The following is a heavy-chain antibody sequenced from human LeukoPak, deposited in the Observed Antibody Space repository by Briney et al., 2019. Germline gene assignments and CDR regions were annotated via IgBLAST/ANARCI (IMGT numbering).Heavy chain of an antibody. J-gene: IGHJ4*02. V-gene: IGHV1-8*01. CDR3: ARGPNGGYNRNYRYDY. CDR2: MNPNSGNT. D-gene: IGHD1-7*01. Sequence: GASVKASCKASGYTFTSYDINWVRQATGQGLEWMGWMNPNSGNTGYAQKFQGRVTMTRNTSISTAYMELSSLTSEDTAMYYCARGPNGGYNRNYRYDYWGQGTLVTVSS. CDR1: GYTFTSYD.